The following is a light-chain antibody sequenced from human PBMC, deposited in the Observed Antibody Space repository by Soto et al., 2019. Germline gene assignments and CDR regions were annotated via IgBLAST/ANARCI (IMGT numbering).Light chain of an antibody. CDR3: HQYGTSPWT. Sequence: EIVLTQSPGTLSLSPGERATLSCRASQSVSSNFLAWYQQKRGQAPRLVIYGASSRATGIPARFSGSGSGIDFTLTISRLEPEDFAVYYCHQYGTSPWTFGQGTKVEIK. CDR2: GAS. J-gene: IGKJ1*01. CDR1: QSVSSNF. V-gene: IGKV3-20*01.